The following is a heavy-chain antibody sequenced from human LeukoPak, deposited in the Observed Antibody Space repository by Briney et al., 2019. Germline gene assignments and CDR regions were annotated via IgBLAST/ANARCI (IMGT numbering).Heavy chain of an antibody. CDR1: GYSISSGYY. D-gene: IGHD6-6*01. J-gene: IGHJ4*02. CDR2: IYHSGST. Sequence: SETLSLTCTVSGYSISSGYYWGWIRQPPGKGLEWIGSIYHSGSTYYNPSLKSRVTISVDTSKNQFSLKLSSVTAADTAVYYCARDNPSARSLDYWGQGTLVTVSS. CDR3: ARDNPSARSLDY. V-gene: IGHV4-38-2*02.